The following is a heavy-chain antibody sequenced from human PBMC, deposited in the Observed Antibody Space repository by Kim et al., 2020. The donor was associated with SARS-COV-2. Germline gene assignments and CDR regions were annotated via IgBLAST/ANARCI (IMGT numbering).Heavy chain of an antibody. J-gene: IGHJ4*02. D-gene: IGHD3-16*02. Sequence: LTNRFTTSIDTSKNQFSLKLSSVTAADTAVYYCARATMITFGGVIDHFDYWGQGTLVTVSS. V-gene: IGHV4-31*02. CDR3: ARATMITFGGVIDHFDY.